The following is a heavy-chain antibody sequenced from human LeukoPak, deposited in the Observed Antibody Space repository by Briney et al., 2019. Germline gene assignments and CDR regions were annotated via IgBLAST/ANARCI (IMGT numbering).Heavy chain of an antibody. J-gene: IGHJ4*02. CDR3: ARDQYYDVSTYYEIDY. CDR2: IYHSGST. V-gene: IGHV4-38-2*02. D-gene: IGHD3-22*01. CDR1: GYSISSGYY. Sequence: SETLSLTCTVSGYSISSGYYWGWIRQPPGKGLEWIGSIYHSGSTYYNPSLKSRVTISVDTSKNQFSLKMTSVTAADTAMYYCARDQYYDVSTYYEIDYWGQGTLVTVSS.